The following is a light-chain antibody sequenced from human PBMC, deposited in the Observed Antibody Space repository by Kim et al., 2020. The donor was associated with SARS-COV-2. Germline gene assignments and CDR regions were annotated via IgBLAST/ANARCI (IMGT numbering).Light chain of an antibody. CDR3: HQRNDWPIT. CDR2: DSS. CDR1: QTVNTY. Sequence: TVLTQSPATLSVSPGERATLSCRASQTVNTYIAWYQHKPGQAPRLLIYDSSNRATVIPARFSGSGSGTDFTLTISSVDPEDFGVYYCHQRNDWPITFGLGTRLEIK. V-gene: IGKV3-11*01. J-gene: IGKJ5*01.